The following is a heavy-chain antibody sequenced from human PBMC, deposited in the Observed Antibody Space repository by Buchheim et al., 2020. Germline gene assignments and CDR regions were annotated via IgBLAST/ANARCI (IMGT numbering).Heavy chain of an antibody. CDR3: ARRSPHNYYDILTGYYDY. CDR2: IYPGDSDT. J-gene: IGHJ4*02. D-gene: IGHD3-9*01. Sequence: EVQLVQSGAEVKKPGESLKISCKGSGYSFTSYWIGWVRQMPGKGLEWMGIIYPGDSDTRYSPSFQGPVTISADQSISTAYLQWSSLKASDTAMYYCARRSPHNYYDILTGYYDYWGQGTL. V-gene: IGHV5-51*01. CDR1: GYSFTSYW.